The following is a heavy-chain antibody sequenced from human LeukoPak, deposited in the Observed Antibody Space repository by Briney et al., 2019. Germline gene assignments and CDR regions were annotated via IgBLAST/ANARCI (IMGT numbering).Heavy chain of an antibody. J-gene: IGHJ4*02. D-gene: IGHD3-3*01. V-gene: IGHV1-3*01. CDR3: ARRGAYDFWSGYHDCFDY. CDR1: GYTFTSYA. Sequence: ASVKVSCKASGYTFTSYAMHWVRQAPGQRLEWMGWINAGNGNTKYSQKFQGRVTITRDTSASTAYMELSSLRSEDTAVYYCARRGAYDFWSGYHDCFDYWGQGTLVIVSS. CDR2: INAGNGNT.